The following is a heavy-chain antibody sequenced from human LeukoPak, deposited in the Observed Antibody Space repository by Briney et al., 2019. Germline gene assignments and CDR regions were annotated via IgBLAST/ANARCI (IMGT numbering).Heavy chain of an antibody. CDR3: AKGHYYGSGSLDY. D-gene: IGHD3-10*01. V-gene: IGHV3-23*01. Sequence: GGSLRLSCAASGFTFSSYGMSWVRQAPGKGLEWVSAIGGRDGSTYYADSVKGRFTISRDNSKNALYVQMNSLRAEDTAVYYCAKGHYYGSGSLDYWGQGTLVTVSS. J-gene: IGHJ4*02. CDR1: GFTFSSYG. CDR2: IGGRDGST.